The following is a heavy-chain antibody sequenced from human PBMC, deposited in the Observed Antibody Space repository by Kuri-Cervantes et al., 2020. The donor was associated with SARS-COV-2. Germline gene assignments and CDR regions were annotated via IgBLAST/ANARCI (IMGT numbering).Heavy chain of an antibody. CDR2: ISAYNGNT. CDR1: GYTFTSYG. D-gene: IGHD2-2*01. CDR3: ARGSLILPTYCSSTSCYPGMDV. Sequence: ASVKVSCKASGYTFTSYGISWVRQAPGQGLEWMGWISAYNGNTNYAQKLQGRVTMTTDTSTSTAYMELRSLRSDDTAVYYCARGSLILPTYCSSTSCYPGMDVWGQGTTVTVSS. V-gene: IGHV1-18*01. J-gene: IGHJ6*02.